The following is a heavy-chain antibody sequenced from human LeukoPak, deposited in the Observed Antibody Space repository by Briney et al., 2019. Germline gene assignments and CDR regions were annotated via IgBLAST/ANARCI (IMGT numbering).Heavy chain of an antibody. CDR1: GGSFSGYY. Sequence: SETLSLTCAVYGGSFSGYYWSWIRQPPGKGPEWIGEINHSGSTNYNPSLKSRVTISVDTSKNQFSLKLSSVTAADTAVYYCARGKGVWSTKSRPWYFDYWGQGTLVTVSS. D-gene: IGHD3-10*01. J-gene: IGHJ4*02. CDR2: INHSGST. CDR3: ARGKGVWSTKSRPWYFDY. V-gene: IGHV4-34*01.